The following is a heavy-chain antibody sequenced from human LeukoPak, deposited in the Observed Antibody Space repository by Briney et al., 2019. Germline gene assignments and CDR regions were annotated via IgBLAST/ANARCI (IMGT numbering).Heavy chain of an antibody. Sequence: SETLSLTCTVSGGSISSYYWSWIRQPPGKGLEWIGYIYYSGSTNYNPSLKSRVTISVDTSKDQFSLKLSSVTAADTAVYYCARARIAAAGPAAFDIWGQGTMVTVSS. CDR3: ARARIAAAGPAAFDI. V-gene: IGHV4-59*01. D-gene: IGHD6-13*01. CDR1: GGSISSYY. J-gene: IGHJ3*02. CDR2: IYYSGST.